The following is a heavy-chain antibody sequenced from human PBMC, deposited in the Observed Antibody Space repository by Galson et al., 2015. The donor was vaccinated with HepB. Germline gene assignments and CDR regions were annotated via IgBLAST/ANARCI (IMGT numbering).Heavy chain of an antibody. J-gene: IGHJ4*02. CDR3: ARWGSAVAAPADY. D-gene: IGHD6-19*01. V-gene: IGHV1-2*06. CDR2: INPNSGGI. Sequence: SVKVSCKASGYTFTGYYIHWVRQAPGQGLEWLGRINPNSGGINYAQNFQGRVTMTRDTSISTAYMELSRLRSDDTAVYYCARWGSAVAAPADYWGQGTLVTVSS. CDR1: GYTFTGYY.